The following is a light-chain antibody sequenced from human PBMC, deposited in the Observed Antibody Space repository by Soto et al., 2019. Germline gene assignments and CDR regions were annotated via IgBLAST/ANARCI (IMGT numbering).Light chain of an antibody. Sequence: EIVMTQSPATLSVSPGERATLSCRASQSITSNLAWYQQKPGQAPRLLICDASTMATGIPDRFSGSRSGTEFTLTISSLQSEDFAVYYWQHYNNRSITFGQGTRLEIK. J-gene: IGKJ5*01. V-gene: IGKV3-15*01. CDR2: DAS. CDR1: QSITSN. CDR3: QHYNNRSIT.